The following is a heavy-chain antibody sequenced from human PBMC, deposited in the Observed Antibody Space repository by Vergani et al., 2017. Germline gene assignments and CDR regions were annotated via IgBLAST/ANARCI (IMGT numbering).Heavy chain of an antibody. CDR1: GFTFSSYS. J-gene: IGHJ6*03. Sequence: EVQLVESGGGLVKPGGSLRLSCAASGFTFSSYSMNWVRQAPGKGLEWVSSISSSSSYIYYADSVKGRFTISRDNAKNSLYLQMNSLRAEDTAVYYCARVGGISGWYGNYYYYYMDVWGKGP. V-gene: IGHV3-21*01. CDR3: ARVGGISGWYGNYYYYYMDV. D-gene: IGHD6-19*01. CDR2: ISSSSSYI.